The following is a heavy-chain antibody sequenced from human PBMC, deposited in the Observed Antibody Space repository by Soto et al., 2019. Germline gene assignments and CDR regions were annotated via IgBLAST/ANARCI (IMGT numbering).Heavy chain of an antibody. CDR1: GYTFTNND. J-gene: IGHJ4*02. D-gene: IGHD2-21*01. Sequence: ASVKVSCKASGYTFTNNDINWVRQAAGQGLEWMGWMNPYSGNTGYARNFHGRVTMTRDNSIATAYMELSSLRSEDTAVYYCVRAPLDYYSADYFDNWGQGTLVTVSS. CDR2: MNPYSGNT. V-gene: IGHV1-8*01. CDR3: VRAPLDYYSADYFDN.